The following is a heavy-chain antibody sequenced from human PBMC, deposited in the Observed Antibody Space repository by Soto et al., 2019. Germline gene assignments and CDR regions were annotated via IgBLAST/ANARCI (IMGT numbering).Heavy chain of an antibody. D-gene: IGHD3-22*01. J-gene: IGHJ4*02. CDR2: TSYDERIK. V-gene: IGHV3-30*04. CDR3: ATDEGGGYFYGVNY. CDR1: GFIFSNYA. Sequence: GGSLRLSCTASGFIFSNYAMHWVRQAPGKGLEWVAVTSYDERIKYHADSVKGRFTISRDNSKNTLYLQMNSLRPEGTALYYCATDEGGGYFYGVNYWGQGTLVTVSS.